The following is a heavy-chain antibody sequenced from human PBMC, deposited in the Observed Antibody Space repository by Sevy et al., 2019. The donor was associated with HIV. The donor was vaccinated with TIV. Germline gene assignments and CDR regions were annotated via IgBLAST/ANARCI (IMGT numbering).Heavy chain of an antibody. CDR1: GYTLTQLS. CDR2: FEPEDGET. J-gene: IGHJ4*02. CDR3: ASSRDYYDNSGPNFDY. V-gene: IGHV1-24*01. D-gene: IGHD3-22*01. Sequence: ASVKVSCKVSGYTLTQLSMHWVRQAPGKGLEWMGGFEPEDGETLHSQTFQGGVTLTEDTSTDTAYMELSSLRSEDTAVYYCASSRDYYDNSGPNFDYWGQGTLVTVSS.